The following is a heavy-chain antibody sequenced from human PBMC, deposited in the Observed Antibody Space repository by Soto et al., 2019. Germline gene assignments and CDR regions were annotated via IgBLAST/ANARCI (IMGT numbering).Heavy chain of an antibody. J-gene: IGHJ3*02. CDR1: GGSFSGYY. V-gene: IGHV4-34*01. Sequence: SETLSLTCAVYGGSFSGYYWSWIRQPPGKGLEWIGEINHSGSTNYNPSLKSRVTISVDTSKNQFSLKLSSVTAADTAVYYCARTNPVLLWFGELFPDAFDIWGQGTMVTVSS. CDR2: INHSGST. CDR3: ARTNPVLLWFGELFPDAFDI. D-gene: IGHD3-10*01.